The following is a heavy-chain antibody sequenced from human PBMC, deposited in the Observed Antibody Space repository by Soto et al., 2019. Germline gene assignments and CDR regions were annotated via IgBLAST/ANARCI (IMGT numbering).Heavy chain of an antibody. CDR3: AILATSYYFDD. CDR1: GVSIISYY. V-gene: IGHV4-59*01. Sequence: SETLSLTCTVSGVSIISYYWSWILQPPGKGLEWIGYIYYSGSTNYNPSLKSRVTISVDTSKNQFSLKMSSVTAADTAVYCCAILATSYYFDDWGQGTRVTVSS. CDR2: IYYSGST. J-gene: IGHJ4*02. D-gene: IGHD1-1*01.